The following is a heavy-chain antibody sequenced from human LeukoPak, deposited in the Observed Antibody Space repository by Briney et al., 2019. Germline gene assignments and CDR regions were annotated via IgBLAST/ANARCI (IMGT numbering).Heavy chain of an antibody. CDR3: AKATVTSFNDYYYGMDV. D-gene: IGHD4-17*01. Sequence: GGSLRLSCAASGFTFSSYATHWVRQAPGKGLEWVAVISYDGSNKYYADSVKGRFIISRDNSKNTLYLQMNSLRAEDTAVYYCAKATVTSFNDYYYGMDVWGQGTTVTVSS. J-gene: IGHJ6*02. V-gene: IGHV3-30-3*01. CDR2: ISYDGSNK. CDR1: GFTFSSYA.